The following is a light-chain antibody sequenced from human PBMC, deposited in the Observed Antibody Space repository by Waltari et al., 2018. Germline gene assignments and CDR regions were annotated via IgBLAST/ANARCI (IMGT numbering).Light chain of an antibody. CDR3: QQRRSWPLT. CDR2: DTS. V-gene: IGKV3-11*01. Sequence: EIVLTQSPATLSLSPGERATLSCRASQTVDSYLIWYQQRPGQAPRILRYDTSDRATGIPARFSGSGSGTDYTLTISSLEPEDFAVYYCQQRRSWPLTFGGGTKVEIK. CDR1: QTVDSY. J-gene: IGKJ4*01.